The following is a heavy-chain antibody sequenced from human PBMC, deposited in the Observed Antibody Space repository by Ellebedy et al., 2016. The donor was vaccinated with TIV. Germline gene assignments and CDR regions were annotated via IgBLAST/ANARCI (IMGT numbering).Heavy chain of an antibody. CDR2: ISPSGDSI. Sequence: GESLKISCAASGFTFSSCAMTWVRQAPGKGLEWVSAISPSGDSIYYADSVKGRFTISRDNAKNSLYLQINSLRAEDTAVYYCAREGDTAMVHGMDVWGQGTTVTVSS. V-gene: IGHV3-23*01. CDR3: AREGDTAMVHGMDV. CDR1: GFTFSSCA. J-gene: IGHJ6*02. D-gene: IGHD5-18*01.